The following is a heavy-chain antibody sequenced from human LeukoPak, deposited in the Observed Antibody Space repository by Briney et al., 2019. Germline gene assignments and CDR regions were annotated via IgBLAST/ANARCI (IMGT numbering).Heavy chain of an antibody. V-gene: IGHV5-51*01. CDR2: IYPGDSDT. CDR1: GYSLTSYW. Sequence: GESLKISCKGSGYSLTSYWIGWVRQMSGKGVEWMGIIYPGDSDTRYSPSFQGQVTISADKSISAAYLQWSSLKASDTAMYYCARQGCSSTSCYSQLFMDVWGKGTTVTVSS. J-gene: IGHJ6*03. D-gene: IGHD2-2*01. CDR3: ARQGCSSTSCYSQLFMDV.